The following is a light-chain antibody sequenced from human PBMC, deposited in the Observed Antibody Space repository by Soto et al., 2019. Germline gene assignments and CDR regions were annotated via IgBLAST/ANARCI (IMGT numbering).Light chain of an antibody. CDR2: ETS. CDR3: QQYNNYPQA. V-gene: IGKV1-5*03. Sequence: DIQMTQSPTTLSASVGDRVTITCRASQSISIWLAWYQQKPGKAPKILISETSSLESGVPSRFSGSGSGTEFTLTITNLQPDDFATYYCQQYNNYPQAFGQGTRWISN. CDR1: QSISIW. J-gene: IGKJ1*01.